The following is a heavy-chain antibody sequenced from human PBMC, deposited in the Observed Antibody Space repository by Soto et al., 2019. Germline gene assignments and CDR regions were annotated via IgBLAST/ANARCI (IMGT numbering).Heavy chain of an antibody. CDR3: AGSVAGHFGC. Sequence: EVQLVESGGGLVQPGGSLRLSCAASGFPFSIYSMNWVRQAPGKGLEWSSYITSDTNTIKYADSVKGRVSISRDNATRLLYLQKIILGDEDTAVWLCAGSVAGHFGCWGPGSVVTVSS. D-gene: IGHD6-19*01. CDR1: GFPFSIYS. J-gene: IGHJ4*02. CDR2: ITSDTNTI. V-gene: IGHV3-48*02.